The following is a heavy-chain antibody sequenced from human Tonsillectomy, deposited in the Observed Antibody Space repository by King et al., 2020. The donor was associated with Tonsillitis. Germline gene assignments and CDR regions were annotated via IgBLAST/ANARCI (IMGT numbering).Heavy chain of an antibody. D-gene: IGHD1-26*01. CDR2: INSDGSST. CDR1: GFTFSSFW. V-gene: IGHV3-74*01. CDR3: IRDCGAVGATNAFDI. Sequence: EVQLVESGGGLVQPGGSLRLSCAASGFTFSSFWIHWVRQAPGKGLVWVSRINSDGSSTTYADSVEGRFTISRDNAKHTVYLQMSSLRAEDTAIYYCIRDCGAVGATNAFDIWGQGAMVTVSS. J-gene: IGHJ3*02.